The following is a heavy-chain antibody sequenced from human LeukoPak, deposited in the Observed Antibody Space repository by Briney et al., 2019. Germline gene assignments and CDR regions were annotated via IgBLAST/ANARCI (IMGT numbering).Heavy chain of an antibody. CDR1: GFTFSSYA. CDR2: ISYDGSNK. V-gene: IGHV3-30-3*01. Sequence: PGGSLRLSCAASGFTFSSYAMHWVRQAPGKGLEWVAVISYDGSNKYYADSVKGWFTISRDNSKNTLYLQMNSLRAEDTAVYYCATKLVPAAYRVYFDYWGQGTLVTVSS. J-gene: IGHJ4*02. CDR3: ATKLVPAAYRVYFDY. D-gene: IGHD2-2*01.